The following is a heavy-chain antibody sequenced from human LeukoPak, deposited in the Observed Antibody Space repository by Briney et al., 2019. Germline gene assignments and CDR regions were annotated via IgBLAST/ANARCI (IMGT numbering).Heavy chain of an antibody. CDR2: IYPGNSET. CDR3: ARYPAVVVPAAIKRGWFDP. J-gene: IGHJ5*02. D-gene: IGHD2-2*01. Sequence: GESLKISCKGSGYNFSNYWIGWVRQMPGKGLEWMGIIYPGNSETTYSPSFQGQVTISVDKSISSANLQWSSLKASDTAMYYCARYPAVVVPAAIKRGWFDPWGQGTLVTVSS. V-gene: IGHV5-51*01. CDR1: GYNFSNYW.